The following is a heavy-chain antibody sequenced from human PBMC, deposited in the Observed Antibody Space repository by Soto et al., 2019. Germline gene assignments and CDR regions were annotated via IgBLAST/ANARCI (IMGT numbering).Heavy chain of an antibody. J-gene: IGHJ6*02. Sequence: GSLRLSCAASGFTFSSYEMNWVRQAPGKGLEWVSYISSSGSTIYYADSVKGRFTISRDNAKNSLYLQMNSLRAEDTAVYYCARGTPLTTVREGKTYYYYGMDVWGQGTTVTVSS. D-gene: IGHD4-4*01. V-gene: IGHV3-48*03. CDR1: GFTFSSYE. CDR2: ISSSGSTI. CDR3: ARGTPLTTVREGKTYYYYGMDV.